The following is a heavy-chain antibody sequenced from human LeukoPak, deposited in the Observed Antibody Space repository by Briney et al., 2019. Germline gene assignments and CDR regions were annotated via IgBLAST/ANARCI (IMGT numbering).Heavy chain of an antibody. CDR1: EFSVCSNY. D-gene: IGHD5-12*01. CDR3: ARGPSGYHNT. V-gene: IGHV3-66*01. J-gene: IGHJ4*02. Sequence: GGSLRLSFAAAEFSVCSNYMTGGRPAPGKGLGWVSLIYSGGSTYYADSVKGRFTISRDNFQMNSLRAKDTAVYYCARGPSGYHNTGGQGTLVTVSS. CDR2: IYSGGST.